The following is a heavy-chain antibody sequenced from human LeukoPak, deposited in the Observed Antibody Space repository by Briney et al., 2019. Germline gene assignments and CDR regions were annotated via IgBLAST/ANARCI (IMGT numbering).Heavy chain of an antibody. V-gene: IGHV3-23*01. D-gene: IGHD3-16*02. CDR3: VKDIPSLTSPFYYYYYYMDV. Sequence: GGSLRLSCAASGFTFSSYAMSWVRQAPGKGLEWVSAISGSGGSTHYADSVKGRFTISRDNSKNTLYLQMNSLRAEDTAVYYCVKDIPSLTSPFYYYYYYMDVWGKGTTVTVSS. J-gene: IGHJ6*03. CDR2: ISGSGGST. CDR1: GFTFSSYA.